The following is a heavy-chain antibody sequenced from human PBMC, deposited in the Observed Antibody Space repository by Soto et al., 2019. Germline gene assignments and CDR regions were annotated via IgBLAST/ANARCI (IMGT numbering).Heavy chain of an antibody. J-gene: IGHJ6*02. V-gene: IGHV4-4*02. D-gene: IGHD3-10*01. CDR3: ARAPALGYYGSGSYYKSPLDYYYVMDV. CDR1: GGSISSSNW. Sequence: SETLSLTCAVSGGSISSSNWWSWVRQPPGKGLEWIGEIYHSGSTNYNPSLKSRVTISVDKSKNQFSLKLSSVTAADTAVYYCARAPALGYYGSGSYYKSPLDYYYVMDVWGQGTTVTVSS. CDR2: IYHSGST.